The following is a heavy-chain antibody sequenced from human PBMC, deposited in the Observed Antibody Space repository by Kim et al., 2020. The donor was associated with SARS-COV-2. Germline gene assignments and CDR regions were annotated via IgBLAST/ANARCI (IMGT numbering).Heavy chain of an antibody. V-gene: IGHV4-59*08. CDR1: GGSISSYY. CDR2: IYYSGST. Sequence: SETLSLTCTVSGGSISSYYWSWIRQPPGKGLEWIGYIYYSGSTNYNPSLKSRVTISVDTSKNQFSLKLSAVTAADTAFYYGARHHYDFVWGSYRYGMDV. D-gene: IGHD3-16*02. J-gene: IGHJ6*01. CDR3: ARHHYDFVWGSYRYGMDV.